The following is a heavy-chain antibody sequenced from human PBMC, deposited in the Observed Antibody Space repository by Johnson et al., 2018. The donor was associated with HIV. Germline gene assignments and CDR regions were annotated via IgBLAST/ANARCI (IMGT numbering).Heavy chain of an antibody. J-gene: IGHJ3*02. V-gene: IGHV3-30*02. D-gene: IGHD6-13*01. CDR1: GFTLNSFG. CDR2: IRYDGSNK. CDR3: AKDRRMAAATGDAFGI. Sequence: VQLVESGGGVVQPGGSLRLSCAASGFTLNSFGMHWVRQAPGKGLEWVAFIRYDGSNKYYADSVKGRFTISRDISKNTLYMKMNSLRAEDSAVYYCAKDRRMAAATGDAFGIWGQGTIVTVSS.